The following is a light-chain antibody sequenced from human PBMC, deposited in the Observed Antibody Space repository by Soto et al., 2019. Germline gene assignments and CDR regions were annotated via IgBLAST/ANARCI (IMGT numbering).Light chain of an antibody. J-gene: IGKJ5*01. CDR2: DAS. V-gene: IGKV3-11*01. Sequence: ELVCTQSPATLSLSPGERATLSCRASQSVGSYLVWYQQKPGQAPRLLIYDASNRATGIPARFSGSGSGTDFTLTISRLESEDFAVYYCQKHSDWPPITFGQGTRVEIK. CDR3: QKHSDWPPIT. CDR1: QSVGSY.